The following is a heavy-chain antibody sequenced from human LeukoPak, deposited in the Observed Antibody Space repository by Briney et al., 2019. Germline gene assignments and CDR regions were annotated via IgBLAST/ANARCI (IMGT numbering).Heavy chain of an antibody. CDR1: GGSFSSYY. D-gene: IGHD2-21*02. V-gene: IGHV4-34*01. Sequence: SETLSLTCSVYGGSFSSYYWSWIRQPPGKGLEWIGEINDSGGTNYDPSLKSRFTISVDTPKNQFSLKLSSVTAADTAVYYCARFCGGDCYTFDYWGQGTLVTVSS. J-gene: IGHJ4*02. CDR3: ARFCGGDCYTFDY. CDR2: INDSGGT.